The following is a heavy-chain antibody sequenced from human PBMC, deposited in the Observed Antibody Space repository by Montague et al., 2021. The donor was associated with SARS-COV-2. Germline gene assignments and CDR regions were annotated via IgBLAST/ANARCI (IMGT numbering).Heavy chain of an antibody. V-gene: IGHV3-74*01. CDR2: INSDGSST. J-gene: IGHJ4*02. CDR3: ASIRGYVDY. CDR1: GFPFSSYW. Sequence: SRRLSCAASGFPFSSYWMHLFRQAPGKGLVWVARINSDGSSTNYADSVKGRFTISRDNAKNTLYLQMNSLRAEDTAVYYCASIRGYVDYWGQGTLVTVSS. D-gene: IGHD6-13*01.